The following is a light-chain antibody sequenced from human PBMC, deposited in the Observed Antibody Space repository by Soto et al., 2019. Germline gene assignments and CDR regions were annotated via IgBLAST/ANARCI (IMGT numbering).Light chain of an antibody. CDR2: AAS. V-gene: IGKV3-15*01. Sequence: EIVMTQSPGTLSASPGERATLSCRASQSVLSSLAWYQQKPGQPPRLLIYAASTRATGVPARFSGSGSGTEFTLTISRLQSEDFAIYYCQQYNNWPPWTFGQATKVDIK. CDR1: QSVLSS. J-gene: IGKJ1*01. CDR3: QQYNNWPPWT.